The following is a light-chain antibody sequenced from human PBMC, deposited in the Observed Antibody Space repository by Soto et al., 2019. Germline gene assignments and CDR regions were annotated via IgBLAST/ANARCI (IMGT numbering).Light chain of an antibody. CDR3: LQHNSYPLT. J-gene: IGKJ4*01. V-gene: IGKV1-17*01. CDR2: AAS. CDR1: QGIAND. Sequence: DIQMTQSPSSLSASVGDRVTFTCRASQGIANDLAWYQQKPTKAPKRLIYAASSLQSGVPSRFSGSGAGTEFTRTISSLQPQDFGTYYCLQHNSYPLTFGGGTTVEI.